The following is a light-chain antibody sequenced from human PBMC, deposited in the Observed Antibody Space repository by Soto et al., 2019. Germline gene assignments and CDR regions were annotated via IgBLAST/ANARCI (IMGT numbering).Light chain of an antibody. V-gene: IGLV2-23*02. J-gene: IGLJ1*01. CDR2: DVY. CDR3: CSYAGSSTDV. Sequence: QSALTQPASVSGSPGQSITISCTGTSSDVGNYNFVSWYQQYPGKAPKVMIYDVYKRPSGVSNRFSGSKSGSTTSLTISGLQVEDEADYYCCSYAGSSTDVFGTGTKLTVL. CDR1: SSDVGNYNF.